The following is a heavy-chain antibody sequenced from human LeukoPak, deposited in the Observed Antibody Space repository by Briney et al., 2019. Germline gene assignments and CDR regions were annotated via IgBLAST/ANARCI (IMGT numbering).Heavy chain of an antibody. J-gene: IGHJ6*02. CDR3: ARENDFWSGSDYYYYGMDV. CDR2: IYYSGST. V-gene: IGHV4-59*01. Sequence: PSETLSLTCTVSGGSISSYYWSWIRQPPGKGLEWIGYIYYSGSTNYNPSLKSRVTISVDTSKNQFSLRLSSVTAVDTAVYYCARENDFWSGSDYYYYGMDVWGQGTTVTVSS. CDR1: GGSISSYY. D-gene: IGHD3-3*01.